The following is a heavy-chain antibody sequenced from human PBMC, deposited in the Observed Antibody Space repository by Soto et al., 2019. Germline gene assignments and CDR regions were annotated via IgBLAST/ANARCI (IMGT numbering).Heavy chain of an antibody. CDR3: AREEGGVRGVIVRYYYGMDV. Sequence: PGGSLRLSCAASGFTFSSYSMNWVRQAPGKGLEWVSSISSSSSYIYYADSVKGRFTISRDNAKNSLYLQMNSLRAEDTAVYYCAREEGGVRGVIVRYYYGMDVWGQGTTVTVSS. CDR1: GFTFSSYS. CDR2: ISSSSSYI. V-gene: IGHV3-21*01. D-gene: IGHD3-10*01. J-gene: IGHJ6*02.